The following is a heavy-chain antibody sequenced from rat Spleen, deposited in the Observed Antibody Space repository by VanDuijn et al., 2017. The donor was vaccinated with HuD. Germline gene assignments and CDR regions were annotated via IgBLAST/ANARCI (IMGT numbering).Heavy chain of an antibody. CDR2: INTDGST. D-gene: IGHD1-10*01. CDR3: ARQTSITNWFAY. Sequence: EVQLVETGGGLVQPGRSLKLSCVASGFTFTSYWMYWIRQAPGKGLEWVSSINTDGSTYYPDSVKGRFTISRDNAKSTLYLQMNSLRSEDTATYYCARQTSITNWFAYWGQGTLVTVSS. CDR1: GFTFTSYW. V-gene: IGHV5-58*01. J-gene: IGHJ3*01.